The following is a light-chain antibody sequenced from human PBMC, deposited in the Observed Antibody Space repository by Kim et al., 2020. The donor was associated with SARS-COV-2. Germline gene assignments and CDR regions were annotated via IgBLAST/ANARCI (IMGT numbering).Light chain of an antibody. J-gene: IGLJ3*02. CDR2: DVG. CDR3: SSYTTTTTRV. CDR1: SSNVGGYNY. Sequence: QSALPQPASVSGSPGQSITISCTGTSSNVGGYNYVSWYQQHPGKAPKLMIYDVGTRPSGVSDRFSGSKSGNTASLTISGLQTEDEADYYCSSYTTTTTRVFGGGTQLTVL. V-gene: IGLV2-14*03.